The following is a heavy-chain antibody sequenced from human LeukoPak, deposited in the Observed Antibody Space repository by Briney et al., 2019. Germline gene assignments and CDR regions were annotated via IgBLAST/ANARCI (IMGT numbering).Heavy chain of an antibody. V-gene: IGHV1-18*04. CDR3: ARAGPGSGWYFDY. CDR1: GYTFSAYY. D-gene: IGHD6-19*01. Sequence: ASVKVSCKASGYTFSAYYMHWVRRAPGQGLEWMGWISPYNGNTRYAQKFQGRVAMTTDTSTTTAYMELRGLRFNDTAVYYCARAGPGSGWYFDYWGQGTLVTVSA. J-gene: IGHJ4*02. CDR2: ISPYNGNT.